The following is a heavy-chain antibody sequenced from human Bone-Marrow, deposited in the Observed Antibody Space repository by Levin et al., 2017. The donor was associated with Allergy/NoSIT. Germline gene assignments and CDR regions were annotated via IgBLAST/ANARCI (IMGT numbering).Heavy chain of an antibody. J-gene: IGHJ6*03. V-gene: IGHV3-21*01. Sequence: GESLKISCAASGFTFSDYSMNWVRQAPGKGLEWVSSITSDGNSIFYSDLVKGRFSISRDNANNSLYLQMNSLRAEDTALYFCARDHRETTVSYAHYYYYSYMDVWGVGTTVTVSS. CDR3: ARDHRETTVSYAHYYYYSYMDV. CDR2: ITSDGNSI. D-gene: IGHD1-14*01. CDR1: GFTFSDYS.